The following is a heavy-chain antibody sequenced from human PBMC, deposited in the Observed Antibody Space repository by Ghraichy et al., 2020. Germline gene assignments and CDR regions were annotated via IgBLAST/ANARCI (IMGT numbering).Heavy chain of an antibody. V-gene: IGHV4-39*01. J-gene: IGHJ5*02. Sequence: SETLSLTCTVSGGSISSSSYYWGWIRQPPGKGLEWIGSIYYSGSTYYNPSLKSRVTISVDTSKNQFSLKLSSVTAADTAVYYCASVGCSSTSCYFHWFDPWGQGTLVTVSS. CDR3: ASVGCSSTSCYFHWFDP. CDR2: IYYSGST. CDR1: GGSISSSSYY. D-gene: IGHD2-2*01.